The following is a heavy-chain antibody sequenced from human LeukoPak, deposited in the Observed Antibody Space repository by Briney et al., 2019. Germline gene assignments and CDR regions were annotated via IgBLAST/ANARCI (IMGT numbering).Heavy chain of an antibody. Sequence: PSETLSLTCTVSGASVSGSPYYWGWIRQPPGKGLEWIGSIYSSGSTYYNASLHSRVTISIETSKNQISLRLNSVTAADTAIYYCAKSGGYGLIDYWGQGTLVTVSS. V-gene: IGHV4-39*01. J-gene: IGHJ4*02. CDR2: IYSSGST. D-gene: IGHD1-26*01. CDR1: GASVSGSPYY. CDR3: AKSGGYGLIDY.